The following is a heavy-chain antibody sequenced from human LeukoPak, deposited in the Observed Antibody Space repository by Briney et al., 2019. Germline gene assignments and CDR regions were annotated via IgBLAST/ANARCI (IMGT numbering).Heavy chain of an antibody. CDR3: AKDHSSGYYFPPKGYFDY. J-gene: IGHJ4*02. CDR2: ISSSSSYI. CDR1: GFTFSSYS. Sequence: GGSLRLSCAASGFTFSSYSMNWVRQAPGKGLEWVSSISSSSSYIYYADSVKGRFTISRDNSKNTLYLQMNSLGAEDAAVYYCAKDHSSGYYFPPKGYFDYWGQGTLVTVSS. D-gene: IGHD3-22*01. V-gene: IGHV3-21*01.